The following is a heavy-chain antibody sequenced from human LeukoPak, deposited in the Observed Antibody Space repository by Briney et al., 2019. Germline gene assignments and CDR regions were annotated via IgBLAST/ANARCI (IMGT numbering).Heavy chain of an antibody. V-gene: IGHV3-23*01. CDR3: AREVAAEIAVAGTGIDY. J-gene: IGHJ4*02. Sequence: GGSLRLSCTASGITLSSYGMNWVRQAPGKGLEWVSGISWSGSGGSTYYADSVKGRFIVSRDNSKNTLYLQMNSLRAEDTAVYYCAREVAAEIAVAGTGIDYWGQGTLVTVSS. D-gene: IGHD6-19*01. CDR2: ISWSGSGGST. CDR1: GITLSSYG.